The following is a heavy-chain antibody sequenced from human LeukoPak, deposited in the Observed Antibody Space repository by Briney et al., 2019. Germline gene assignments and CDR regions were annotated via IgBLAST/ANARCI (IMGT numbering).Heavy chain of an antibody. V-gene: IGHV3-23*01. J-gene: IGHJ4*02. CDR1: GFSFNTYG. CDR3: VKDEPGSSWYN. Sequence: GRSLRLSCAASGFSFNTYGMHWVRQAPGKGLELVSAINGGGEKTHYADSVKGRFTISRDNSKNTLYLQMNSLRVEDTAVYYCVKDEPGSSWYNWGQGTLVTVSS. CDR2: INGGGEKT. D-gene: IGHD6-13*01.